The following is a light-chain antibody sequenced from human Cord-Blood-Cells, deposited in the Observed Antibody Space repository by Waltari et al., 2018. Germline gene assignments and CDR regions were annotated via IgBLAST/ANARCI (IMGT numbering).Light chain of an antibody. J-gene: IGKJ1*01. V-gene: IGKV1-5*03. CDR1: QSISSW. Sequence: DIQMTQSPSTLSASVGDRVTITCRASQSISSWLAWYQQKPGKAPKLLIYKASSLESGVPSRFSGSGSGTEFTLTISSLQPDDFATYYCQPYNSYPWTFGQGTKVGIK. CDR3: QPYNSYPWT. CDR2: KAS.